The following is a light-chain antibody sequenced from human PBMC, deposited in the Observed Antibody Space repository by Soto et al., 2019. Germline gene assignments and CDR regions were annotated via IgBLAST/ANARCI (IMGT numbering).Light chain of an antibody. J-gene: IGKJ4*01. V-gene: IGKV3-20*01. CDR1: QTVSSSY. Sequence: EIVLTQSPDTLSLSPGESATLFCGASQTVSSSYLAWYQQKPGQAPRLLMSATSKRATGIPDRFSGSGSGTEFTLTISGLEAEDFAVFYCQHYGGTPLTFGGGTKVDIK. CDR2: ATS. CDR3: QHYGGTPLT.